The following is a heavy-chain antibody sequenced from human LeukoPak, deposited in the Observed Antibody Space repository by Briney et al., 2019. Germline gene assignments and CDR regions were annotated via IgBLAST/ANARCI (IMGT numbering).Heavy chain of an antibody. V-gene: IGHV1-18*01. Sequence: EASVKVSCKASGYTFTSYGISWVRQAPGQGLEWMGWISAYNGNTNYAQKLQGRVTMTTDTSTSTAYVELRSLRSDDTAVYYCARVTFTDDAFDIWGQGTMVTVSS. CDR2: ISAYNGNT. D-gene: IGHD1-20*01. CDR3: ARVTFTDDAFDI. J-gene: IGHJ3*02. CDR1: GYTFTSYG.